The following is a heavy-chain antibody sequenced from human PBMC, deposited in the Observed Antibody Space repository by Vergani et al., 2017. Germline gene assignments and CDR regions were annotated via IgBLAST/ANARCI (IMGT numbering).Heavy chain of an antibody. CDR1: GGSFSGYY. V-gene: IGHV4-34*01. CDR2: INHSGST. Sequence: QVQLQQWGAGLLKPSETLSLTCAVYGGSFSGYYWSWIRQPPGKGLEWIGEINHSGSTNYNPSLKSRVTISVDTSKNQFSLKLSSVTAADTAVYYCARGGGSWTYQGYYYYYMDVWGKGTTVTVSS. J-gene: IGHJ6*03. CDR3: ARGGGSWTYQGYYYYYMDV. D-gene: IGHD3-10*01.